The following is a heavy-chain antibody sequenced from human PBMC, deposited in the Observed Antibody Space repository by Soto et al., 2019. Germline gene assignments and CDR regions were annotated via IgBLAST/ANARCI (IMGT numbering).Heavy chain of an antibody. D-gene: IGHD7-27*01. V-gene: IGHV3-48*01. CDR2: IQSTTGTT. J-gene: IGHJ4*02. CDR1: GFTYSSFT. Sequence: TGGSLRLSCAASGFTYSSFTMNWVRQAPGKGLEWVSFIQSTTGTTSNADSVEGRFTISTDTAKNSLYLQMNSLRAEDTAVYYCVRDAHWAFDYWGQGTLVTVSS. CDR3: VRDAHWAFDY.